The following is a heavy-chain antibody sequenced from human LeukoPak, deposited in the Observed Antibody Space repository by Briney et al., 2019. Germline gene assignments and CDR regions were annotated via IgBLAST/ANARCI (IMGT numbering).Heavy chain of an antibody. CDR3: ARGRGRYYDSSGYAGYFDY. D-gene: IGHD3-22*01. Sequence: PSQTLSLTCTVSGGSISSGSYYWSWIRQPAGKGLEWIGRIYTSGSTNYNPSLKSRVTISVDTSKNQFSLKLSSVTTADTAVYYCARGRGRYYDSSGYAGYFDYWGQGTLVAVSS. CDR1: GGSISSGSYY. CDR2: IYTSGST. J-gene: IGHJ4*02. V-gene: IGHV4-61*02.